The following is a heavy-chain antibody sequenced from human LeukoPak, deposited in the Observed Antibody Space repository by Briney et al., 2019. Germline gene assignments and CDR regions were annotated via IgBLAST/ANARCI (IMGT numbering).Heavy chain of an antibody. CDR1: GYTFTSYY. CDR2: INTNTGNP. Sequence: ASVKVSCKAPGYTFTSYYIHWVRQAPGQGLEWMGWINTNTGNPTYAQGFTGRFVFSLDTSVSTAYLQISSLKAEDTAVYYCARSSPYSSSWYSYAINWFDPWGQGTLVTVSS. D-gene: IGHD6-13*01. V-gene: IGHV7-4-1*02. J-gene: IGHJ5*02. CDR3: ARSSPYSSSWYSYAINWFDP.